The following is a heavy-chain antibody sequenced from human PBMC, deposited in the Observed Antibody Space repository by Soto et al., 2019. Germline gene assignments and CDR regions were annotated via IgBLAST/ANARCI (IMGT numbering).Heavy chain of an antibody. J-gene: IGHJ1*01. V-gene: IGHV1-69*12. Sequence: QVQLVQSGAEVKKPGSSVKVSCKASGGTFSSYAISWVRQAPGQGLEWMGGIIPIFGTANYAQKFQGRVTITADESTSTAYMELSSLRSEDTAVYYCARDMSAGVLGSRDGYRGVFQHWGQGTLVTVSS. CDR3: ARDMSAGVLGSRDGYRGVFQH. D-gene: IGHD5-12*01. CDR1: GGTFSSYA. CDR2: IIPIFGTA.